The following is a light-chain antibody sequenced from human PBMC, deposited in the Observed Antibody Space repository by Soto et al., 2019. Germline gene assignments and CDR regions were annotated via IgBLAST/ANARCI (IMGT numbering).Light chain of an antibody. CDR2: AAS. CDR3: QQNFITPLT. Sequence: DIQMTQSPSSLSAFVGDRVTITCRASQSISAYLTWFQQKPGKAPKLLIHAASRLETGVPSRFSGGGSGTDFTLTISSLQPEDFATYYCQQNFITPLTFGGGNKVEIK. V-gene: IGKV1-39*01. J-gene: IGKJ4*01. CDR1: QSISAY.